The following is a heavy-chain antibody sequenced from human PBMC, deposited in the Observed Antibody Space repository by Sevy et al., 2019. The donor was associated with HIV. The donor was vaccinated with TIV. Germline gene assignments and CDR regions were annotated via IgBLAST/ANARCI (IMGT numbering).Heavy chain of an antibody. Sequence: GGSLRLSCAASGFTFSNFAMHWVRQAPGKGLEWVAVISYDGSNKYYVDSVKGRFTISRGNSKNTLYLQMNSLRPEDTAVYYCANGLRSDSSDYYYSDDYYHGMDVWGQGTTVTVSS. CDR3: ANGLRSDSSDYYYSDDYYHGMDV. V-gene: IGHV3-30-3*01. J-gene: IGHJ6*02. D-gene: IGHD3-22*01. CDR1: GFTFSNFA. CDR2: ISYDGSNK.